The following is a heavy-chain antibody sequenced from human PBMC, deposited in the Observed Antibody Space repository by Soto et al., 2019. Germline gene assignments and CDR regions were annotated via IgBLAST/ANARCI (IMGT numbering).Heavy chain of an antibody. CDR1: GYTFTGYY. CDR2: INPNSGGT. Sequence: ASVKVSCKXSGYTFTGYYMHWVRQAPGQGLEWMGWINPNSGGTNYAQKFQGRVTMTRDTSISTAYMELSRLRSDDTAVYYCARAVSSGRRMDPSEWDYWGQGTLVTVS. J-gene: IGHJ4*02. V-gene: IGHV1-2*02. CDR3: ARAVSSGRRMDPSEWDY. D-gene: IGHD6-19*01.